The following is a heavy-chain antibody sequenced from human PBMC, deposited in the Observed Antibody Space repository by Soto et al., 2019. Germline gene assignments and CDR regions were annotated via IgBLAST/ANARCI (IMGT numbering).Heavy chain of an antibody. CDR2: INPSGGST. J-gene: IGHJ6*02. Sequence: ASVKVSCKASGYIFTSYYMHWVRQAPGQRLEWMGIINPSGGSTSYAQKFQGRVTMTRDTSTSTVYMELSSLRSEDTAVYYCARSGRAAAGDTYYYYGMDVWGQGTTVTVSS. D-gene: IGHD6-13*01. CDR1: GYIFTSYY. CDR3: ARSGRAAAGDTYYYYGMDV. V-gene: IGHV1-46*01.